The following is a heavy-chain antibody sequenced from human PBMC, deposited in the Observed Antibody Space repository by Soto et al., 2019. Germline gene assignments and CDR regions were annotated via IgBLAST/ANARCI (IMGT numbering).Heavy chain of an antibody. Sequence: EVQLVESGGGLVQPGGSLRLSCAASGFTFSDHYMDWVRQAPGKGLEWVGSIRNKANSYTTEYAASVKGRFTISRDDSENSLYLQMNRLKTEETAVYYCTRIGFLLWGAYRPIDYWGQGTLVTVSS. CDR1: GFTFSDHY. V-gene: IGHV3-72*01. CDR3: TRIGFLLWGAYRPIDY. CDR2: IRNKANSYTT. J-gene: IGHJ4*02. D-gene: IGHD3-16*02.